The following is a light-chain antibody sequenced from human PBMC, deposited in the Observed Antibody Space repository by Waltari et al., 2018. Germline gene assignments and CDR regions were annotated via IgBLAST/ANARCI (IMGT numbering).Light chain of an antibody. CDR3: CSYAGSYTWV. CDR1: SSDVGGYLY. V-gene: IGLV2-11*01. CDR2: DVT. Sequence: QSALTQPRSVSGSPGQSVALSCTGTSSDVGGYLYVSWYQQLPGKAPKLMISDVTNRPSGVPDRFSGSKSGNTASLTISGLHTEDEADYYCCSYAGSYTWVFGGGTKLTVL. J-gene: IGLJ3*02.